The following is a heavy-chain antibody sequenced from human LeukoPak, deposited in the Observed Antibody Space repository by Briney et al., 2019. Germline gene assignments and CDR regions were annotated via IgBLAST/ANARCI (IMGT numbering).Heavy chain of an antibody. V-gene: IGHV3-66*01. CDR1: GFTVSSNY. CDR3: AREASGYSSERYYYGMDV. Sequence: PGGSLRLSCAASGFTVSSNYMSWVRQAPGKGLEWVSVIYSGGSTYYADSVKGRFTISRDKSKNTLYLQMGSLRVEDMAVYYCAREASGYSSERYYYGMDVWGQGTTVTVSS. J-gene: IGHJ6*02. D-gene: IGHD6-19*01. CDR2: IYSGGST.